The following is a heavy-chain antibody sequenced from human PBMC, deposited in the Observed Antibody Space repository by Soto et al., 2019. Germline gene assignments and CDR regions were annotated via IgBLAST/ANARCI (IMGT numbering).Heavy chain of an antibody. V-gene: IGHV1-2*02. CDR2: INPNSGGT. Sequence: ASVKVSCKASGYTFTGYYMHWVRQAPGQGLEWMGWINPNSGGTNYAQKFQGRVTMTRNTSISTAYMELSSLRSEDTAVYYCARRYSSSRSVRDYYGMDVWGQGTTVTVSS. CDR1: GYTFTGYY. D-gene: IGHD6-13*01. CDR3: ARRYSSSRSVRDYYGMDV. J-gene: IGHJ6*02.